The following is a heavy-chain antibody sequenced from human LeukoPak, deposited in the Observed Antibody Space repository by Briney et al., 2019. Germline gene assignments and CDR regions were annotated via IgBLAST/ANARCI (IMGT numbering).Heavy chain of an antibody. Sequence: SETLSLTCTVSGGSISSSSYYWGWIRQPPGKGLEWIGSIYYSGSTYYNPSLKSRVTISVDTSKNQISLKLSSVTAADTAVYYCARHCGDYDFWSGYPNWFDPWGQGTLVTVSS. CDR2: IYYSGST. CDR3: ARHCGDYDFWSGYPNWFDP. D-gene: IGHD3-3*01. J-gene: IGHJ5*02. CDR1: GGSISSSSYY. V-gene: IGHV4-39*01.